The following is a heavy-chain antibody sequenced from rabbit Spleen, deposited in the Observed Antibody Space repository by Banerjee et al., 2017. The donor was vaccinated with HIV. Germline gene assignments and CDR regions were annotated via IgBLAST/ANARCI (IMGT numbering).Heavy chain of an antibody. CDR1: GIDFSTYSY. CDR3: ARDSAGREDFNL. CDR2: IDVIKSGST. J-gene: IGHJ4*01. D-gene: IGHD4-2*01. V-gene: IGHV1S45*01. Sequence: QQQLEESGGGLVKPGGTLTLTCKASGIDFSTYSYMCWVRQAPGKGLEWIACIDVIKSGSTYYASWAKGRFTISKTSSTTVTLQMTSLTAADTATYFCARDSAGREDFNLWGPGTLVTVS.